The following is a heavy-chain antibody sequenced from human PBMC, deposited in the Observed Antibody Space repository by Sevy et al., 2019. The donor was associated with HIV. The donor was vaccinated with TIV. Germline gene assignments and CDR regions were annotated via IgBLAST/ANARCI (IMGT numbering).Heavy chain of an antibody. D-gene: IGHD3-10*01. CDR2: VSAYTGNT. CDR3: ARDSIPMVQGVIITPYYYGMDV. Sequence: ASVKVSCEASGYTFSNYGISWVRQAPGQGLEWMGWVSAYTGNTNYAQKFQGRVTMTTDTSTRTAYRELRSLGSDDTAVYYCARDSIPMVQGVIITPYYYGMDVWGQGTTVTVSS. CDR1: GYTFSNYG. V-gene: IGHV1-18*01. J-gene: IGHJ6*02.